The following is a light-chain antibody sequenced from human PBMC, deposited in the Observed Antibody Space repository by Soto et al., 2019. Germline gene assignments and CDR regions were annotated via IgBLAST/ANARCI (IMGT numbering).Light chain of an antibody. J-gene: IGKJ1*01. CDR1: QRVSSNY. CDR3: QQYGSSLTWT. Sequence: ENVFTQSPGTLSLSPGGRANLSCRASQRVSSNYLTWYKQKNNQAPRLLNNGATSKDTGIPEKISSNGAGTDFTLTISRLEPEDFAVYYCQQYGSSLTWTFGQGTKVDIK. CDR2: GAT. V-gene: IGKV3-20*01.